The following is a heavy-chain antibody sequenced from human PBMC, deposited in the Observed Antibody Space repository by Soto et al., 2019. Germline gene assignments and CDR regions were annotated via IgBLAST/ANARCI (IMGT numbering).Heavy chain of an antibody. CDR2: ISSTTNYI. J-gene: IGHJ4*02. CDR1: VFTFTRYS. D-gene: IGHD1-7*01. CDR3: ARESEELTSNFDY. Sequence: VGSLRLSCASSVFTFTRYSMNCVRQSPGKGLEWVSSISSTTNYIYYGDSMKGRFTISRDNAKNSLYLEMNSLRAEDTAVYYCARESEELTSNFDYWGQRTLVTVSS. V-gene: IGHV3-21*06.